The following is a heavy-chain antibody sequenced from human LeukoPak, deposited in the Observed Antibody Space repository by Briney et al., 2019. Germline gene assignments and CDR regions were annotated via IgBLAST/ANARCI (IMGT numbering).Heavy chain of an antibody. CDR2: IYYSGST. V-gene: IGHV4-39*01. Sequence: PSETLSLTCTVSGGSISSSSYYWGWIRQPPGKGLEWIGSIYYSGSTYYNPSLKSRVTISVDTSKNQFSLKLSSVTAADTAVYYCARGVRMWELRGSGGYYYYMDVWGKGTTVTVSS. D-gene: IGHD1-26*01. CDR3: ARGVRMWELRGSGGYYYYMDV. J-gene: IGHJ6*03. CDR1: GGSISSSSYY.